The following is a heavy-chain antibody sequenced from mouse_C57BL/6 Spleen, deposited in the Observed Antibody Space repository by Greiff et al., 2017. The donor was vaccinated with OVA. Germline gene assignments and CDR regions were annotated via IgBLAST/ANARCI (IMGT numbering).Heavy chain of an antibody. V-gene: IGHV1-82*01. D-gene: IGHD2-3*01. CDR2: IYPGDGDA. CDR1: GYAFSSSW. Sequence: QVQLQQSGPELVKPGASVKISCKASGYAFSSSWMNWVKQRPGKGLEWIGRIYPGDGDANYNGKFKGKATLTADKSSSTAYMQLSSLTSEDSAVYFCARWDGYWYFDVWGTGTTVTVSS. J-gene: IGHJ1*03. CDR3: ARWDGYWYFDV.